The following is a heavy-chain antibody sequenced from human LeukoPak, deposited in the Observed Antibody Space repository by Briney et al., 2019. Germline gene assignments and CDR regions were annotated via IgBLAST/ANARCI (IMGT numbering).Heavy chain of an antibody. CDR2: IYPGDSDT. CDR3: ARRAYCGGDCYSFDY. J-gene: IGHJ4*02. CDR1: GYSFTNNW. D-gene: IGHD2-21*02. V-gene: IGHV5-51*01. Sequence: GESLKISCKGSGYSFTNNWIGWVRQMPGKGLEWMGIIYPGDSDTRYSPSFQGQVTISADKSISTAYLQWSSLKASDTAMYYCARRAYCGGDCYSFDYWGQGTLVTVSS.